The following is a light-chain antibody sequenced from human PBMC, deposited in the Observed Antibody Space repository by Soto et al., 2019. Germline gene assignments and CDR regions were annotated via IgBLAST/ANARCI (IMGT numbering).Light chain of an antibody. CDR3: QQYGSSPRT. V-gene: IGKV3-20*01. Sequence: EIFLTQSPGTLSLSLWEIATLSCRASQSVTKNNLNWYQQKPGQAPRLLIYDASNRATGIPARFSGSGSGTDFTLTISRLEPEDFAVYYCQQYGSSPRTFGQGTKVDI. CDR1: QSVTKNN. J-gene: IGKJ1*01. CDR2: DAS.